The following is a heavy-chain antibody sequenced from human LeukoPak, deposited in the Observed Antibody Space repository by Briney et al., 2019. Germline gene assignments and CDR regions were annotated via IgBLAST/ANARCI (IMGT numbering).Heavy chain of an antibody. Sequence: SETLSLTCAVYGGSFSSYYWGWIRQPPGKGLEWIGSIYYSGSTYYNPSLKSRVTIPVDTSKNQFSLKLSSVTAADTAVYYCARSSYSKWFDYWGQGTLVTVSS. CDR1: GGSFSSYY. V-gene: IGHV4-39*01. CDR3: ARSSYSKWFDY. D-gene: IGHD1-26*01. CDR2: IYYSGST. J-gene: IGHJ4*02.